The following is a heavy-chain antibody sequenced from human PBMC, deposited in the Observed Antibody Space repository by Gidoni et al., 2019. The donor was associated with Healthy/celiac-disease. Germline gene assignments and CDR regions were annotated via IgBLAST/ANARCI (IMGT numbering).Heavy chain of an antibody. D-gene: IGHD3-9*01. CDR1: GFTSSSYA. J-gene: IGHJ6*02. CDR3: ARTMITIFFDYYGMDV. CDR2: ISYDGSNK. Sequence: QVQLVASGGGVVQPGRSLRLSCAASGFTSSSYAMHWVRQAPGTGLEWVAVISYDGSNKYYADSVKGRFTISRDNSKNTLYLQMNSLRAEDTAVYYCARTMITIFFDYYGMDVWGQGTTVTVSS. V-gene: IGHV3-30*16.